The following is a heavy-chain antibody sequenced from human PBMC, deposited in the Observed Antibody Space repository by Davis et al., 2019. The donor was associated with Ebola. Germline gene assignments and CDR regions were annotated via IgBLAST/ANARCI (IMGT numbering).Heavy chain of an antibody. V-gene: IGHV3-33*01. CDR1: GFSLNIYG. CDR3: AQGSSPDN. CDR2: MWADGNRK. D-gene: IGHD6-6*01. J-gene: IGHJ4*02. Sequence: GESLKISCATSGFSLNIYGVHWVRQSPGKGLEWVAVMWADGNRKFYVDSVKGRFTVSRDTSTNTVYLQMNSLRAEDTAHYYCAQGSSPDNWGPGTLVAVSS.